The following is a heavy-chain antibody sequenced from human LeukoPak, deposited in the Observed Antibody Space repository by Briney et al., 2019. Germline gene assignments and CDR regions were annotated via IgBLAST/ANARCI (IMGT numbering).Heavy chain of an antibody. D-gene: IGHD2-15*01. V-gene: IGHV4-59*10. CDR3: ARGSPSAASFFSY. CDR2: IYTSGTT. CDR1: GGSFSGYY. Sequence: SETLSLTCAVYGGSFSGYYWSWIRQSAGKGLEWLGRIYTSGTTHFNPSFESRLSMSLDTSKAQFSLKLTSVTAADTAVYFCARGSPSAASFFSYWGQGTLVTVSS. J-gene: IGHJ4*02.